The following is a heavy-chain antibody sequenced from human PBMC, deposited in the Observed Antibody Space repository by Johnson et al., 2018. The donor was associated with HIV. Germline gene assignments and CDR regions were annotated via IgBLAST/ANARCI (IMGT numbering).Heavy chain of an antibody. J-gene: IGHJ3*02. CDR2: IRYDGSNK. V-gene: IGHV3-30*02. CDR3: AAAEYDAFDI. D-gene: IGHD6-6*01. Sequence: MQLVESGGGVVQPGGSLRLSCAASGFTFSDYYMSWIRQAPGKGLEWVAFIRYDGSNKYYADSVKGRFTISRDNSKNTLYLQMNSLRAEDTAVYYCAAAEYDAFDIWGQGTMVTVSS. CDR1: GFTFSDYY.